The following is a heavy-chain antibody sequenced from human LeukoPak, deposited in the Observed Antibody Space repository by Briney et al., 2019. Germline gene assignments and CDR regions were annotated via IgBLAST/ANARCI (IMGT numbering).Heavy chain of an antibody. CDR2: ISSGGSIK. D-gene: IGHD2-2*01. CDR3: ARRYCSSTDCLFDY. J-gene: IGHJ4*02. V-gene: IGHV3-48*03. Sequence: GGSLRLSCAASGFTFSNYDMNWVPQAPGKGLEWVSHISSGGSIKYYADSLKGRFTISRDNAKNSLYLQMNSLRAEDTAVYYCARRYCSSTDCLFDYWGQGTLVTVSS. CDR1: GFTFSNYD.